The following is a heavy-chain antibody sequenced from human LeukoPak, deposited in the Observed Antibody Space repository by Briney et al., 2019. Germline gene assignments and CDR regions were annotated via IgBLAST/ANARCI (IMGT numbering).Heavy chain of an antibody. CDR2: IFYSGST. CDR3: ARTGYYASGSSYYYGMDV. V-gene: IGHV4-59*08. D-gene: IGHD3-10*01. CDR1: GGSINNFY. Sequence: PSETLSLTCTVSGGSINNFYWSWIRQPPGKGLEWIGYIFYSGSTNYNPSLESRVTISIDTSKNQCSLKVNSLTAADTAVYYCARTGYYASGSSYYYGMDVWGQGTTVTVSS. J-gene: IGHJ6*02.